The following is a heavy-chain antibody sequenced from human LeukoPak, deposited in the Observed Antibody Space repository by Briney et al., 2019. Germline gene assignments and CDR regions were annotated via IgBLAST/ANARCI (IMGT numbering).Heavy chain of an antibody. CDR3: ARGPGSSGGAYVGDY. Sequence: GGSLRLSCAASGFTFSSHWMHWVRQAPGKGLVWVSRINTDGSTTSYADSVKGRFTISRDNAKSTLYLQMNSLRADDTAVYYCARGPGSSGGAYVGDYWGHGTLVTVSS. J-gene: IGHJ4*01. CDR1: GFTFSSHW. CDR2: INTDGSTT. D-gene: IGHD3-22*01. V-gene: IGHV3-74*01.